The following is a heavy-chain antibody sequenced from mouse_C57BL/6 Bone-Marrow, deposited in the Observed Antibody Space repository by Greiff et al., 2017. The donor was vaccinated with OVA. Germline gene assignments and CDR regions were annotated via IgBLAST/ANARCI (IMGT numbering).Heavy chain of an antibody. CDR3: ARGYGYALYYAMDY. CDR1: GFTFSSYA. CDR2: ISDGGSYT. D-gene: IGHD2-14*01. J-gene: IGHJ4*01. V-gene: IGHV5-4*03. Sequence: DVMLVESGGGLVKPGGSLKLSCAASGFTFSSYAMSWVRQTPEKRLEWVATISDGGSYTYYQDNVKGRFTISRDNAKNNLYLQMSHLKSEDTAMYYCARGYGYALYYAMDYWGQGTSVTVSS.